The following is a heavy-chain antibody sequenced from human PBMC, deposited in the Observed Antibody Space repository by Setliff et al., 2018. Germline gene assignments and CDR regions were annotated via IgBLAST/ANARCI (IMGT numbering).Heavy chain of an antibody. V-gene: IGHV4-39*01. CDR1: GGSISSSSYY. D-gene: IGHD3-10*01. CDR2: IYYSGST. CDR3: ATPGRRFGESIDY. Sequence: PSETLSLTCTVSGGSISSSSYYWGWIRQPPGKGLEWIGCIYYSGSTYYNPSLESRVTISVDTSKNQFSLKLTSVTAADTAVYYCATPGRRFGESIDYWGQGTLVTVSS. J-gene: IGHJ4*02.